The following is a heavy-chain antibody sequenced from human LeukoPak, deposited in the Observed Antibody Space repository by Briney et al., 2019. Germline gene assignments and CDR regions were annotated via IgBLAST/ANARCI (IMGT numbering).Heavy chain of an antibody. J-gene: IGHJ4*02. D-gene: IGHD2/OR15-2a*01. V-gene: IGHV3-48*01. CDR3: ARDLSADGDYYFDY. CDR1: GFTFSIYN. CDR2: ISSSSSTI. Sequence: GGPLRLSCAASGFTFSIYNMNWVRKAPGKGLEWVSYISSSSSTIYYADSVKGRFTISRDNAKNSLYLQMNSLRAEDTAVYYCARDLSADGDYYFDYWGQGTLVTVSS.